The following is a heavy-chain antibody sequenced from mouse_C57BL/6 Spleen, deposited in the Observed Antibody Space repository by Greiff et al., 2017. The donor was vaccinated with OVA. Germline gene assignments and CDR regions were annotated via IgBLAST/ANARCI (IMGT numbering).Heavy chain of an antibody. V-gene: IGHV1-80*01. CDR1: GYAFSSYW. J-gene: IGHJ4*01. D-gene: IGHD2-4*01. CDR2: IYPGDGDT. Sequence: VQLQESGAELVKPGASVKISCKASGYAFSSYWMNWVKQRPGKGLEWIGQIYPGDGDTNYNGKFKGKATLTADKSSSTAYMQLSSLTSEDSAVYFCARGGGLRRGYYAMDYWGQGTSVTVSS. CDR3: ARGGGLRRGYYAMDY.